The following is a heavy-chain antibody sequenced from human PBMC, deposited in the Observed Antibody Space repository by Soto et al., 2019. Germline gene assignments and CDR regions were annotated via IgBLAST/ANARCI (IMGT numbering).Heavy chain of an antibody. Sequence: QVQLVQSGAEVKKPGASVKVSCKASGYTFTSYGISWVRQAPGQGLEWMGWINAYNGNTKYAQRPQXRVTMTKDTSTSTAYMELRSLRSDDTAVYYCARDQAMAQFDYWGQGTLVTVSS. J-gene: IGHJ4*02. CDR3: ARDQAMAQFDY. D-gene: IGHD5-18*01. CDR2: INAYNGNT. CDR1: GYTFTSYG. V-gene: IGHV1-18*01.